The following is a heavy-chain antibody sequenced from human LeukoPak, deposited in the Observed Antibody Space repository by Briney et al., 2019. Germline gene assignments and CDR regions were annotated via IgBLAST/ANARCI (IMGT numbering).Heavy chain of an antibody. CDR1: GFTFADYA. CDR3: AKSPSYCSGGMCYVTHYFDD. J-gene: IGHJ4*02. Sequence: GRSLRLSCAASGFTFADYAMHWVRQAPGKGLERVSGISWNSGSIGYADSVKGLFTISRNNAKDSLYLEMNSLRTEDTALYYCAKSPSYCSGGMCYVTHYFDDWGQGTLVTVSS. D-gene: IGHD2-15*01. CDR2: ISWNSGSI. V-gene: IGHV3-9*01.